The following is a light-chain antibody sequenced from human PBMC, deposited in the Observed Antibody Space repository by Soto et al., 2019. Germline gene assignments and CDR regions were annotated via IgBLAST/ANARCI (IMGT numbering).Light chain of an antibody. V-gene: IGLV2-8*01. CDR3: ISYAGSNLLYV. J-gene: IGLJ1*01. CDR2: EVS. Sequence: QAALTEPPSASGSPGQSGTISCNGTSSDVGGYNYVSWYQQHPGKAPKLMIYEVSKRPSGVPDRFSGSKSGNTASLTVSGLQAEDEADYYCISYAGSNLLYVFGTGTKVTVL. CDR1: SSDVGGYNY.